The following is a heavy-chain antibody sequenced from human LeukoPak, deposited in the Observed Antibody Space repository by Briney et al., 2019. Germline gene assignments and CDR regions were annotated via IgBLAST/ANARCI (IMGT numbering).Heavy chain of an antibody. Sequence: GGSLRLSCAASVFTFSGYSMNWVRQAPGKGLEWVSSISSSSSYIYYADSVKGRFNISRDNAKNSLYLQMNSLRAEDTAVYYCARAVGTYYYDSSGSRLMGYWGQGTLVTVSS. J-gene: IGHJ4*02. D-gene: IGHD3-22*01. V-gene: IGHV3-21*01. CDR1: VFTFSGYS. CDR3: ARAVGTYYYDSSGSRLMGY. CDR2: ISSSSSYI.